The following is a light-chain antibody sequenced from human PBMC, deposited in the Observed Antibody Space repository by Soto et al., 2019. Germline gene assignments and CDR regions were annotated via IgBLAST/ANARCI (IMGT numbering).Light chain of an antibody. CDR2: DTS. Sequence: EIVLTQSPATLSLSPGERATLSCMASQSLSSYLAWYQQKPGQAPRLLIFDTSNRATGIPARFSGSGSGTDFTLTISGLEPEDFAVYYCQQRTNRPPITFGQGTRLEIK. CDR3: QQRTNRPPIT. CDR1: QSLSSY. V-gene: IGKV3-11*01. J-gene: IGKJ5*01.